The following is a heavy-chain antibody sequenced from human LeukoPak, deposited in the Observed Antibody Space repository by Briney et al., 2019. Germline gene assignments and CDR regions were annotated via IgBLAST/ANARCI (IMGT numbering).Heavy chain of an antibody. V-gene: IGHV3-13*01. Sequence: PGGSLRLSCAASGFSFSTYDMHWVRQATGKGPEWVSGIGPAGDTYYPGSVKGRFTISRENAKNSFYLQMSSLRAGDTAVYYCARAYYGSGSPTYGMDVWGQGTTVTVSS. J-gene: IGHJ6*02. D-gene: IGHD3-10*01. CDR2: IGPAGDT. CDR1: GFSFSTYD. CDR3: ARAYYGSGSPTYGMDV.